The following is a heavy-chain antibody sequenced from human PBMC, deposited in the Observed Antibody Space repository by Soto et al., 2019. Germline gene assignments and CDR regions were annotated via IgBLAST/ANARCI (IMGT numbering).Heavy chain of an antibody. CDR2: IYHSGST. CDR1: GGSISSGGYS. D-gene: IGHD3-22*01. V-gene: IGHV4-30-2*01. CDR3: ARSYYDSSGYYYVGWFDP. Sequence: QLQLQESGSGLVKPSQTLSLTCAVSGGSISSGGYSWSWIRQPPGKGLEWIGYIYHSGSTYYNPYLKSRVTISVDRSKNQFSLKLSSVTAADTAVYYCARSYYDSSGYYYVGWFDPWGQGTLATVSS. J-gene: IGHJ5*02.